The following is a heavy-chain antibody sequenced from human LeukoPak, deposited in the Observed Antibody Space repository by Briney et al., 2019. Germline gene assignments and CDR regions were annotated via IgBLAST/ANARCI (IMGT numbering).Heavy chain of an antibody. V-gene: IGHV3-48*04. J-gene: IGHJ3*02. CDR3: AASTAITGDGFDI. Sequence: GGSLRLSCAASGFIFSDYKMHWVRQAPGKGLEWVSYISSSGSTTYYADSMKGRFTISRDNAMNSLYLQMDSLRAEDTAMYYCAASTAITGDGFDIWGQGTMVTVS. CDR2: ISSSGSTT. D-gene: IGHD5-24*01. CDR1: GFIFSDYK.